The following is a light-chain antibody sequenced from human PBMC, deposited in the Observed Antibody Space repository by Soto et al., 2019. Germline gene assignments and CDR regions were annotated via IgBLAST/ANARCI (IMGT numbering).Light chain of an antibody. CDR1: QAITDY. V-gene: IGKV1-27*01. Sequence: DIQMTQSPSSLSASVGDRVTITCRASQAITDYLAWYQQKPGQVPNLLIFAASTLQSGVPSRFSGSGSRTYFTLTITGLQPEDVATYYCQNYNSAPWTFGQGTKVDIK. CDR3: QNYNSAPWT. J-gene: IGKJ1*01. CDR2: AAS.